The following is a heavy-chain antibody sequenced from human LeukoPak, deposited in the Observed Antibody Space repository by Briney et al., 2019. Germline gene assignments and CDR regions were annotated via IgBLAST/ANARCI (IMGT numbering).Heavy chain of an antibody. V-gene: IGHV3-30*04. Sequence: PGRSLRLSCAASGFTFSSYAMHWVRQAPGKGLEWVAVISYDGSNKYYADSVKGRFTISRDNSKNTLYLQMNSLRAEDTAVYYCAALTNVDTAIDYYYYYMDVWGKGTTVTVSS. D-gene: IGHD5-18*01. CDR3: AALTNVDTAIDYYYYYMDV. CDR1: GFTFSSYA. CDR2: ISYDGSNK. J-gene: IGHJ6*03.